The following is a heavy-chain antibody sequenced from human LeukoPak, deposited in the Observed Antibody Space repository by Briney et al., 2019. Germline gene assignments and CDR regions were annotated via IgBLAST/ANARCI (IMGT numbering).Heavy chain of an antibody. CDR3: ARARLSYYDRNWFDP. CDR1: GYTFTSYG. V-gene: IGHV1-18*01. CDR2: ISAYNGNT. J-gene: IGHJ5*02. D-gene: IGHD3-22*01. Sequence: ASVKVSCKASGYTFTSYGISWVRQAPGQGLEWMGWISAYNGNTNYAQKLQGRVTMTTDTSTSTAYMELRSLRFDDTAVYYCARARLSYYDRNWFDPWGQGTLVTVSS.